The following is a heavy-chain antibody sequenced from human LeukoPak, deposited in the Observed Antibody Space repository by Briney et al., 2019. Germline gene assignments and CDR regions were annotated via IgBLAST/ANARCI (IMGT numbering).Heavy chain of an antibody. D-gene: IGHD3-9*01. J-gene: IGHJ6*03. Sequence: ASVKVSCKASGGTFSSYAISWVRQAPGQGLEWMGGIIPIFGTANYAQKFQGRVTITTDESTSTAYMELSSLRSEDTAVYYCTTGIRDQYYDLLTGYHYYMAVWGTGTTVTVSS. CDR3: TTGIRDQYYDLLTGYHYYMAV. CDR1: GGTFSSYA. V-gene: IGHV1-69*05. CDR2: IIPIFGTA.